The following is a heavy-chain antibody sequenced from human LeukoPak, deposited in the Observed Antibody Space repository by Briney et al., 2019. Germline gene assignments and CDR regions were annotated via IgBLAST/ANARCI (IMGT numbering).Heavy chain of an antibody. CDR1: GGSISSGGYY. J-gene: IGHJ4*02. CDR2: IYYSGST. V-gene: IGHV4-31*03. CDR3: AVSSSGYYSTFDY. D-gene: IGHD3-22*01. Sequence: TSETLSLTCTVSGGSISSGGYYWSWIRQHPGKGLEWIGYIYYSGSTYYNPSLKSRVTISVDTSKNQFSLKLSSVTAADTAVYYCAVSSSGYYSTFDYWGQGTLVTVSS.